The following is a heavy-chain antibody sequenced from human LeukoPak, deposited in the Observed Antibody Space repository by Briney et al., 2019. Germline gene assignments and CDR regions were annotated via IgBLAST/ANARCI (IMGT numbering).Heavy chain of an antibody. J-gene: IGHJ5*02. D-gene: IGHD2-2*01. CDR3: ARDLKSGGVVVPAAMWLFAP. V-gene: IGHV3-21*01. CDR2: ISSSSSYI. CDR1: GFTFSSYS. Sequence: GGSLRLSCAASGFTFSSYSMNWVRQAPGKGLEWVSSISSSSSYIYYADSVKGRFTISRDNAKNSLYLQMNRLRAEDTAVYYCARDLKSGGVVVPAAMWLFAPWGQGTLVTVSS.